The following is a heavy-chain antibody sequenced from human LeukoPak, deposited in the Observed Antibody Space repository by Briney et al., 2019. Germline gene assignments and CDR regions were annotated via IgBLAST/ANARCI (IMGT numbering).Heavy chain of an antibody. CDR3: ARGARRSSGWSRLIGY. D-gene: IGHD6-19*01. J-gene: IGHJ4*02. CDR1: GYTFTSYN. CDR2: INPNSGNT. V-gene: IGHV1-8*01. Sequence: ASVKVSCTASGYTFTSYNINWVRQATGQGLEWMGWINPNSGNTGYAQKFQVRVTMTRNTSMSTPYMELSSLRSEDTAVYYCARGARRSSGWSRLIGYWGQGTLVTVSS.